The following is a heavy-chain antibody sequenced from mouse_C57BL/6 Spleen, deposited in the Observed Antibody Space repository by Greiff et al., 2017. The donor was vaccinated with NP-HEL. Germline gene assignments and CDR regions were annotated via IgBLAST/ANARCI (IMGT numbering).Heavy chain of an antibody. J-gene: IGHJ4*01. D-gene: IGHD3-2*02. CDR1: GYAFSSSW. CDR3: ARLVDSSGDYAMDY. CDR2: IYPGAGDT. V-gene: IGHV1-82*01. Sequence: QVQLQQSGPELVKPGASVKISCKASGYAFSSSWMNWVKQRPGKGLEWIGRIYPGAGDTNYNGRFKGKATLTADNSSSTAYMQLSSLTSEDSAVYFCARLVDSSGDYAMDYWGQGTSVTVSS.